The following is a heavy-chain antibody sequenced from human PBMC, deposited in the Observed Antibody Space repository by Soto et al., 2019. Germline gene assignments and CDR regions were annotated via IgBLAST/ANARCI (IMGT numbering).Heavy chain of an antibody. CDR1: GGTFSSYT. V-gene: IGHV1-69*12. D-gene: IGHD5-12*01. Sequence: QVQLVQSGAEVKKPGSSVTVSCKASGGTFSSYTISWVRQAPGQGLEWMGGIIPIFGTANYAQKFQGRVTITADESTSPAYMELSSLRSEDTAVYSCARGNHRWLQLWYFDLWGRGTLVTVSS. CDR3: ARGNHRWLQLWYFDL. J-gene: IGHJ2*01. CDR2: IIPIFGTA.